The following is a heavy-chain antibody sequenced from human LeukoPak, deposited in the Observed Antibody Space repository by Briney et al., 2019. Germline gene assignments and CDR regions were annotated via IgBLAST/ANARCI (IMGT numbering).Heavy chain of an antibody. D-gene: IGHD1-7*01. CDR2: ISYDGSNK. Sequence: GGSLRLSCAAAGFTFSSYAMHWVRQAPGKGREWVAVISYDGSNKYYADSVKGRFTISRENCKNTLYLQMNSLRAEDTAVYYCARERYNWNSLALLGYWGQGTLVTVSS. CDR3: ARERYNWNSLALLGY. J-gene: IGHJ4*02. CDR1: GFTFSSYA. V-gene: IGHV3-30-3*01.